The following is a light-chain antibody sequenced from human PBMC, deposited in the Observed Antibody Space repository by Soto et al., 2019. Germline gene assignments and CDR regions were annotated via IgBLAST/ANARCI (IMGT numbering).Light chain of an antibody. CDR1: QTISSW. CDR3: QHYNSYSEA. J-gene: IGKJ1*01. Sequence: DIQMTQSPSTLSGSVGDRVTITCRASQTISSWLPWYQQKPGKAPKLLIYKAYTLKSGVPSRFSGTGSGTEFTLTIRSLQPDDFATYYCQHYNSYSEAFGQGTKVELK. CDR2: KAY. V-gene: IGKV1-5*03.